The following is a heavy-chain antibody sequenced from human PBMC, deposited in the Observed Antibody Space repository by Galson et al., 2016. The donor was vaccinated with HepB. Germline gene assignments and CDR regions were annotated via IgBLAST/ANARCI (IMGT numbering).Heavy chain of an antibody. CDR1: GGSISGGDYY. Sequence: TLSLTCTVSGGSISGGDYYWSWIRQPPGKGLEWLGYIYYSGSTYYGPSLGSRLTMSVDTSKNQFSLNLSSVTAADTAVYYCVRLLGPVVYGMDVWGQGTTVTVSS. CDR2: IYYSGST. J-gene: IGHJ6*02. D-gene: IGHD4-23*01. V-gene: IGHV4-30-4*01. CDR3: VRLLGPVVYGMDV.